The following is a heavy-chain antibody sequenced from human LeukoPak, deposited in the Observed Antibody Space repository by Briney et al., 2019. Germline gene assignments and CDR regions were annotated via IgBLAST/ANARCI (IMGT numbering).Heavy chain of an antibody. CDR3: ARVLFYSSGNKSNRVDY. J-gene: IGHJ4*02. CDR2: IYTSGST. D-gene: IGHD6-19*01. Sequence: SETLSLTCTVSGGSISSGNYYWSWIRKPAGKGLEWIGRIYTSGSTNYNPSLKSRVTISVDTSKNQFSLKLSSVTAADTAVYYCARVLFYSSGNKSNRVDYWGQGTLVTVSS. CDR1: GGSISSGNYY. V-gene: IGHV4-61*02.